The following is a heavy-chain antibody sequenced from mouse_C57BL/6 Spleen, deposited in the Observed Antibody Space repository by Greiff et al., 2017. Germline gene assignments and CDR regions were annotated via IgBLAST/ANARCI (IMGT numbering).Heavy chain of an antibody. D-gene: IGHD1-1*01. CDR1: GFNIKDDY. CDR2: IDPENGDT. V-gene: IGHV14-4*01. CDR3: TFYYTGYFDV. Sequence: VHVKQSGAELVRPGASVKLSCTASGFNIKDDYMHWVKQRPEQGLEWIEWIDPENGDTEYASKFQGKATITADTSSNTAYLQLSSLTSEDTAVYYCTFYYTGYFDVWGTGTTVTVSS. J-gene: IGHJ1*03.